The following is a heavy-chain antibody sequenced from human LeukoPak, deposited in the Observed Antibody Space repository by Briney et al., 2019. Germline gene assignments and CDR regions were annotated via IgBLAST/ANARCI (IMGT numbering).Heavy chain of an antibody. D-gene: IGHD3-9*01. CDR1: GYSIGSGYY. Sequence: SETLSLTCTVSGYSIGSGYYWGWIRQPPGKGLEWIGSIYHSGSTYYNPSLKSRVTISVDTSKNQFSLKLSSVTAADTAVYYCARELRYFDWLYGNNWFDPWGQGTLVTVSS. J-gene: IGHJ5*02. V-gene: IGHV4-38-2*02. CDR2: IYHSGST. CDR3: ARELRYFDWLYGNNWFDP.